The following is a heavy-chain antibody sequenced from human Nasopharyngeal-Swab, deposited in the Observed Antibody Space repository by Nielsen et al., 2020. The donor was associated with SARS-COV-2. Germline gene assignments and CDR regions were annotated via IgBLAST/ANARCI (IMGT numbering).Heavy chain of an antibody. Sequence: SETLSLTCAVSGGSFSGYYWSWIRQPPGKGLEWIGEINHSGSTNYNPSLKSRVTISVDTSKNQFSLKLSSVTAADTAVYYCARSDTMVRGVRLYYFDYWGQGTLVTVSS. CDR3: ARSDTMVRGVRLYYFDY. V-gene: IGHV4-34*01. J-gene: IGHJ4*02. CDR2: INHSGST. CDR1: GGSFSGYY. D-gene: IGHD3-10*01.